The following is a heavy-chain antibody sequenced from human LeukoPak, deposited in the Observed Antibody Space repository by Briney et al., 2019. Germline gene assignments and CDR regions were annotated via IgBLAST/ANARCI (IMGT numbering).Heavy chain of an antibody. Sequence: PGGSLRLSRAASGFTVSSNYMSWVRQAPGKGLEWVSVIYSGGSTYYADSVKGRFTISRDNSKNTLYLQMNSLRAEDTAVYYCAREHSSGWPFDYWGQGTLVTVSS. V-gene: IGHV3-66*01. D-gene: IGHD6-19*01. CDR1: GFTVSSNY. J-gene: IGHJ4*02. CDR2: IYSGGST. CDR3: AREHSSGWPFDY.